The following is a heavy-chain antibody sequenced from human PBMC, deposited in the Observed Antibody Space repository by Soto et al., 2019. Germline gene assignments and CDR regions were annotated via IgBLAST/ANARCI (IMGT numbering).Heavy chain of an antibody. V-gene: IGHV1-18*04. J-gene: IGHJ6*02. CDR3: ARVGGIQLFHQKQDV. Sequence: ASVKVSCKASGYTFTSYGISWVRQAPGQGLEWMGWISAYNGNTNYAQKLQGRVTMTTDTSTSTAYIELRSLRSDDTAVYYCARVGGIQLFHQKQDVWGQGTTVTV. D-gene: IGHD5-18*01. CDR2: ISAYNGNT. CDR1: GYTFTSYG.